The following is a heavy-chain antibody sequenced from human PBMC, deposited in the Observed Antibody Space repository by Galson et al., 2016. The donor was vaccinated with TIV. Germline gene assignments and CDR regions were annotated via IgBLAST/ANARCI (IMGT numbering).Heavy chain of an antibody. CDR3: AREGVPLSGDSPTSAFDV. CDR1: GFTFGEYA. Sequence: SLRLSCAASGFTFGEYAMTWVRQAPGKGLEWVSIIYPSGASYYPESTESVKGRFTISRDDSKNTVFLQINSLRVDDTAVYYCAREGVPLSGDSPTSAFDVWGQGTMVTVSS. V-gene: IGHV3-53*05. D-gene: IGHD2-21*01. J-gene: IGHJ3*01. CDR2: IYPSGAS.